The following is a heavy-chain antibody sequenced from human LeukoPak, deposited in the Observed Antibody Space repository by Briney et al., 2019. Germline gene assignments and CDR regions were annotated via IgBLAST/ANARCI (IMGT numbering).Heavy chain of an antibody. V-gene: IGHV1-46*01. D-gene: IGHD6-13*01. CDR1: GYTFTSYY. J-gene: IGHJ5*02. CDR3: ARERPTVAGRSSSWFDP. Sequence: ASVKVSCKASGYTFTSYYMHWVRQAPGQGLEWMGIINPSSGSTSYAQKFQGTVTMTRDTSTSTLYLEPSSLRSEDTAVCYCARERPTVAGRSSSWFDPWGQGTLVTVSS. CDR2: INPSSGST.